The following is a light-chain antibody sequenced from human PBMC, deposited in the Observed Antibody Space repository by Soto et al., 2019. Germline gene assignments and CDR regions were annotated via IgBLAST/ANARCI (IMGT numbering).Light chain of an antibody. J-gene: IGLJ2*01. CDR3: QAWDRSTAV. Sequence: SYELTQPPSVSVSPGQTASITCSGDKLGDKYACWYQQKPGQSPVLGIYQDSKRPSGIPERFSGSNSGNTATLTISGTQAMDEADYYCQAWDRSTAVFGGGIKLTVL. CDR1: KLGDKY. CDR2: QDS. V-gene: IGLV3-1*01.